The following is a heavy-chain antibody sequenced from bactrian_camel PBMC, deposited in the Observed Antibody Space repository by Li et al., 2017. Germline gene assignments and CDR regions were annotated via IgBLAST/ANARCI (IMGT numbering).Heavy chain of an antibody. CDR3: AADLGQAYCGSGSPSSFGV. CDR1: GDTYSTYW. V-gene: IGHV3-3*01. D-gene: IGHD1*01. CDR2: MSTLDGYK. Sequence: HVQLVESGGGSVQAGGSLTLSCQASGDTYSTYWMAWFRQPPGKEREAVAGMSTLDGYKLWADSVKGRFTISQDAAKTTLYLQMNSLKPEDTAIYYCAADLGQAYCGSGSPSSFGVWGQGTQVTVS. J-gene: IGHJ6*01.